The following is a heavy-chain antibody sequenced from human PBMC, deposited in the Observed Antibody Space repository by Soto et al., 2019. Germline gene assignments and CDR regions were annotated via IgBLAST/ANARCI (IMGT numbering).Heavy chain of an antibody. Sequence: SETLSLTCTVSGGSISSYYWSWIRQPPGKGLEWIGYIYYSGSTNYNPSLKSRVTISVDTSKNQFSLKLSSVTAADTAVYYCARERTPPNSYYGMDVWGQGTTVTVSS. CDR2: IYYSGST. CDR3: ARERTPPNSYYGMDV. J-gene: IGHJ6*02. CDR1: GGSISSYY. D-gene: IGHD1-1*01. V-gene: IGHV4-59*01.